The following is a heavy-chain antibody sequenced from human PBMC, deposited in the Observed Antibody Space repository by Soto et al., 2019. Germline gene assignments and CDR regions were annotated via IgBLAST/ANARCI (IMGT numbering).Heavy chain of an antibody. CDR1: GGSISSSSYY. Sequence: ASETLSLTCTVSGGSISSSSYYWGWIRQPPGKGLEWIGSIYYSGSTYYNPSLKSRVTISVDTSKNQFSLKLSSVTAADTAVYYCARPFYGDYGFDYWGQGTLVTVSS. D-gene: IGHD4-17*01. CDR2: IYYSGST. J-gene: IGHJ4*02. CDR3: ARPFYGDYGFDY. V-gene: IGHV4-39*01.